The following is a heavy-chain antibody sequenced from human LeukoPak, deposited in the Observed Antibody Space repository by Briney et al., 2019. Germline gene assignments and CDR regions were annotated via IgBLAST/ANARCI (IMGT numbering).Heavy chain of an antibody. CDR3: ARPAIMMATIPTGAFDI. V-gene: IGHV3-7*01. Sequence: GGSLRLSCAASGFTFSGYWMSWIRQAPGKGLEWVANIKQDGSEKYYVDSVKGRFTISRDNAKNSLYLQMNSLRVEDMAVYYCARPAIMMATIPTGAFDIWGQGTMVTVSS. J-gene: IGHJ3*02. CDR1: GFTFSGYW. D-gene: IGHD5-24*01. CDR2: IKQDGSEK.